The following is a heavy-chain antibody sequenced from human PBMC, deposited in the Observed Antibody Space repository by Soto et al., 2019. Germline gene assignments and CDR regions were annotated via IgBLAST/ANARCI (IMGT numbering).Heavy chain of an antibody. V-gene: IGHV3-72*01. CDR3: ARGAPYYYGSGSPLAEDGMDV. D-gene: IGHD3-10*01. CDR2: TRNKANSYTT. J-gene: IGHJ6*02. Sequence: GGSLRLSCAASGFTFSDHYMDWVRQAPGKGLEWVGRTRNKANSYTTEYAASVKGIFTISRDDSKNSLYLQMNSLKTEDTAVYYCARGAPYYYGSGSPLAEDGMDVWGQGTTVTVSS. CDR1: GFTFSDHY.